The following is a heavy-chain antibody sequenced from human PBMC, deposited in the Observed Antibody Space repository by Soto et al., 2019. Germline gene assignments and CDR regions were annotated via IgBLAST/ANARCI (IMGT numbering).Heavy chain of an antibody. CDR1: VDSITSSNW. Sequence: PSETLSVTCAFSVDSITSSNWWNWFRQAPGKGLEWIGEIYHSGATTYNPSLKSRATISVDPSNNHFSLKLTSVTAADTAVYLCARALDTGTDYWGRGTMVTVSS. CDR3: ARALDTGTDY. V-gene: IGHV4-4*02. J-gene: IGHJ4*02. D-gene: IGHD1-1*01. CDR2: IYHSGAT.